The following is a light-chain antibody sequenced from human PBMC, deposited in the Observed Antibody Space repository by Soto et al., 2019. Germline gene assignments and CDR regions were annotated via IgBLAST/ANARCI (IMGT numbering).Light chain of an antibody. V-gene: IGLV2-14*01. CDR1: SSDVGGYNY. CDR2: EVS. J-gene: IGLJ2*01. Sequence: QSALTQPASVSGSRGQSITISCIGTSSDVGGYNYVAWYRQHPGKAPKLVIYEVSNRPSGVSYRFSGSKSGNTASLTISGLQAEDEADYYCQSYDSILSGVIFGGGTKLTVL. CDR3: QSYDSILSGVI.